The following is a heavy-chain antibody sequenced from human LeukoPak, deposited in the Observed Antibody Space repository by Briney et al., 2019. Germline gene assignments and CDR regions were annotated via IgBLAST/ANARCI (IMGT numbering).Heavy chain of an antibody. Sequence: GGSLRLSCAASGFTFSSYSMNWVRQAPGKGLEWVSYISSSSSTIYYADSVKGRFTISRDNAKNSLYLQMNSLRAEDTAVYYCARDLVPAAILPFGWFDPWGQGTLVTVSS. CDR2: ISSSSSTI. V-gene: IGHV3-48*01. CDR3: ARDLVPAAILPFGWFDP. J-gene: IGHJ5*02. D-gene: IGHD2-2*02. CDR1: GFTFSSYS.